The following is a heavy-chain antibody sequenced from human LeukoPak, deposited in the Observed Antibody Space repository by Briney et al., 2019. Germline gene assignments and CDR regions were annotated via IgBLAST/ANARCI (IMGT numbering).Heavy chain of an antibody. Sequence: GGSLRLSCAASGFTFSSYWMSWVRQAPGKGLELVADINQNGSEKYYVDSVKGRFTISRDNAKNSLYLQMNSLRAEDTAVYYCARNQRRLDYWGQGTLVTVSS. V-gene: IGHV3-7*01. D-gene: IGHD1-14*01. J-gene: IGHJ4*02. CDR2: INQNGSEK. CDR3: ARNQRRLDY. CDR1: GFTFSSYW.